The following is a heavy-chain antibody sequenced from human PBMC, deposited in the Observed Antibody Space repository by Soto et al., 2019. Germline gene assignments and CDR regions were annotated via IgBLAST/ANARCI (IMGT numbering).Heavy chain of an antibody. J-gene: IGHJ3*02. D-gene: IGHD3-3*01. CDR1: GFTFSSYW. CDR3: ARPWNSDYTADAFDI. CDR2: IKLDGSEE. V-gene: IGHV3-7*01. Sequence: PGGSLRLSCAASGFTFSSYWMSWVRQAPGKGLEWVANIKLDGSEEYYVDSVKGRFTISRDNSKNSLYLQMNNLRAEDTAVYYCARPWNSDYTADAFDIWGQGTRVTVSS.